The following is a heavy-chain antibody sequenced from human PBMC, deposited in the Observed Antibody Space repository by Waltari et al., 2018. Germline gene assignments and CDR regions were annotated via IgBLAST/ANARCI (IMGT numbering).Heavy chain of an antibody. CDR1: DFSISSGFY. V-gene: IGHV4-38-2*02. CDR3: AREAGSGIDWYHDY. D-gene: IGHD3-9*01. J-gene: IGHJ4*02. Sequence: QMQESGPGLVKPSETLSRTCNVSDFSISSGFYFGWFRQSPGKGLEWIGSISDTGTASYNPSLQRRVTISIETSKNQFSLKLGSVTAADTALFYCAREAGSGIDWYHDYWGQGILVTVSS. CDR2: ISDTGTA.